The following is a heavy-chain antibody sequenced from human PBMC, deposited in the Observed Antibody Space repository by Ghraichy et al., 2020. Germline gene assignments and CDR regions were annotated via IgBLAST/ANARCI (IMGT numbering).Heavy chain of an antibody. D-gene: IGHD3-22*01. Sequence: ESLNISCKGSGYSFTSYWIGWVRQMPGKGLEWMGIIYPGDFDTRYSPSFQGQVTISADKSISTAHLQWSSLKASDTAMYYCARRLYYYDSSARGAFDIWGQGTMVTVSS. V-gene: IGHV5-51*01. J-gene: IGHJ3*02. CDR1: GYSFTSYW. CDR3: ARRLYYYDSSARGAFDI. CDR2: IYPGDFDT.